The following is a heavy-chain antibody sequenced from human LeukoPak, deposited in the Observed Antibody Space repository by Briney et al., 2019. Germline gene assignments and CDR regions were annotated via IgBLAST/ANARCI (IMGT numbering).Heavy chain of an antibody. CDR3: ASQYSSNYGY. D-gene: IGHD6-13*01. Sequence: TSETLSLTCTVSGGSISSSSYYWGWIRQPPGKGLEWVSFISSSSRIIDYADSVKGRFTISRDNAKNSVYLQMNSLRDEDTAVYYCASQYSSNYGYWGPGTLVTVSS. V-gene: IGHV3-48*02. CDR2: ISSSSRII. CDR1: GGSISSSS. J-gene: IGHJ4*02.